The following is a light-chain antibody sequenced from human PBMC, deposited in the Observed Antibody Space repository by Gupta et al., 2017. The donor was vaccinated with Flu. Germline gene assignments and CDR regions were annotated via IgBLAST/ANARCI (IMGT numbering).Light chain of an antibody. CDR3: QSYDSSLTGSTV. V-gene: IGLV1-40*01. Sequence: QSVLTQPPSVSRAPGQRVTISCTGSSSNIGAGYHAQWYQQLPGTAPKLLMYANTFRPPGVPDRFSGSQSGTSASLTITGLQAEDEDDYYCQSYDSSLTGSTVFGTGTKVTVL. J-gene: IGLJ1*01. CDR1: SSNIGAGYH. CDR2: ANT.